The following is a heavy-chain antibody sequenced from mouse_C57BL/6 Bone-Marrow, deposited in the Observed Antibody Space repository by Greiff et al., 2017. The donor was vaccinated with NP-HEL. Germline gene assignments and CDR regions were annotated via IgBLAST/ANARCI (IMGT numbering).Heavy chain of an antibody. CDR2: IYPGSGST. Sequence: QVQLQQPGAELVKPGASVKMSCKASGYTFTSYWITWVKQRPGQGLEWIGDIYPGSGSTNYNEKFKSKATLTVDTSSSTTYMQLSSLTSEDSAVYYCAGYYYGSSFGGFAYWGQGTLVTVSA. J-gene: IGHJ3*01. D-gene: IGHD1-1*01. CDR1: GYTFTSYW. V-gene: IGHV1-55*01. CDR3: AGYYYGSSFGGFAY.